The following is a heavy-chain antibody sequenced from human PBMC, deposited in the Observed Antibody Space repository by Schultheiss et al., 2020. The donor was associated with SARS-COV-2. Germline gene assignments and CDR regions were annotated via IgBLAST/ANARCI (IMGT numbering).Heavy chain of an antibody. J-gene: IGHJ6*02. CDR3: AREAYYYYGMDV. Sequence: GESLKISCAASGFIFSSYSLTWVRQAPGKGLEWISFISGSGDKIFYADSVKGRFTVSRDNAKNSLYLQMNSLRDEDTAVYYCAREAYYYYGMDVWGQGTTVTVSS. V-gene: IGHV3-48*02. CDR1: GFIFSSYS. CDR2: ISGSGDKI.